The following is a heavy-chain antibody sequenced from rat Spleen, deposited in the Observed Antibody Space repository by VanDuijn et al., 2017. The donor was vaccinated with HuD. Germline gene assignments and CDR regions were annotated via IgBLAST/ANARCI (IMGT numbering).Heavy chain of an antibody. D-gene: IGHD1-2*01. CDR2: ISIIGATT. CDR1: GFTFNNYW. J-gene: IGHJ2*01. V-gene: IGHV5-31*01. CDR3: AKENTIAAGGVMDA. Sequence: EVQLVKSGGGLVQPGRSLKLSCVASGFTFNNYWMTWIRQAPGKGLEWVASISIIGATTYYRDSVKGRFTISRDNAKSTLYLQLDSLRSEDTATYYCAKENTIAAGGVMDAWGQGVMVTVSS.